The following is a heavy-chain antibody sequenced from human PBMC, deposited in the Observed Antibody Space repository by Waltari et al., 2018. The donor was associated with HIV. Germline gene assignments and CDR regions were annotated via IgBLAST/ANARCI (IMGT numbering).Heavy chain of an antibody. D-gene: IGHD2-21*02. J-gene: IGHJ3*02. CDR1: GFTFSRYA. CDR3: ARGNVVVTSKTAFDI. V-gene: IGHV3-30*04. CDR2: ISHDGRNE. Sequence: QVQLVESGGGEVQPGRSLRLSCAASGFTFSRYAMHWVRQAPGKGLEWMAVISHDGRNEYVADSVRGRFTISRDNSKNTVYLQMNSLRAEDTAMYYCARGNVVVTSKTAFDIWGQGTMVTVSS.